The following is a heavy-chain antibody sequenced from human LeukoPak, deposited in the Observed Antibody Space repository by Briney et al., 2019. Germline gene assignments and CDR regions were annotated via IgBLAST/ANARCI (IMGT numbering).Heavy chain of an antibody. CDR2: IIPTLGMV. D-gene: IGHD2-2*01. CDR1: GYTFTSYG. V-gene: IGHV1-69*04. J-gene: IGHJ2*01. Sequence: SVKVSCKASGYTFTSYGISWVRQAPGQGLEWIGRIIPTLGMVHHAQKFQGRVTITADESTSTAYMELSSLRSEDTAVYYCARGPKKYCSSTSCYSYFDLWGRGTLVTVSS. CDR3: ARGPKKYCSSTSCYSYFDL.